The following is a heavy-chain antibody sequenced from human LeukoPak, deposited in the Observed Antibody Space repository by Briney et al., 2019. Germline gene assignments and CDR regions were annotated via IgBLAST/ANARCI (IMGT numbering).Heavy chain of an antibody. CDR1: GYTFTTYG. D-gene: IGHD3-22*01. V-gene: IGHV1-8*02. CDR2: MNPNSGNT. Sequence: ASVKVSCKASGYTFTTYGITWVRQATGQGLEWMGWMNPNSGNTGYAQKFQGRVTMTRNTSISTAYMELSSLRSEDTAVYYCARVLTYYYDSSGYYPLGYWGQGTLVTVSS. CDR3: ARVLTYYYDSSGYYPLGY. J-gene: IGHJ4*02.